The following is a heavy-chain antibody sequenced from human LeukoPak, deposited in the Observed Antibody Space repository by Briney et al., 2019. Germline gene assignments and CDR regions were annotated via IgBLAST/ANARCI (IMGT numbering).Heavy chain of an antibody. CDR3: ARDGPGYDFWSGTHAFDI. CDR1: GYTFTSYG. D-gene: IGHD3-3*01. V-gene: IGHV1-18*01. Sequence: ASVKASCKASGYTFTSYGISWVRQAPGQGLEWMGWISAYNGNTNYAQKLQGRVTMTTDTSTSTAYMELRSLRSDDTAVYYCARDGPGYDFWSGTHAFDIWGQGTMVTVSS. CDR2: ISAYNGNT. J-gene: IGHJ3*02.